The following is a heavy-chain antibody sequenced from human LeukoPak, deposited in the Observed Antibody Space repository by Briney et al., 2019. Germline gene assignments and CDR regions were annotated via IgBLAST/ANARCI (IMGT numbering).Heavy chain of an antibody. V-gene: IGHV3-23*01. D-gene: IGHD3-22*01. CDR2: ISGSGGST. CDR3: ARRAGDYSHPYDY. Sequence: QAGGSLRLSCAASGFTFSSYGMSWVRQAPGKGLEWVSAISGSGGSTYYADSVKGRFTISRDNSKNTFHLQMNSLRAEDTAVYYCARRAGDYSHPYDYWGQGTLVTVSS. J-gene: IGHJ4*02. CDR1: GFTFSSYG.